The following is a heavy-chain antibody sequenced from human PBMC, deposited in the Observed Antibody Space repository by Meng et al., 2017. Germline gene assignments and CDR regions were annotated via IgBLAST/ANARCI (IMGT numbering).Heavy chain of an antibody. CDR3: AKAHKYYYDSSGYWDFDY. Sequence: GESLKISCAASGFTFSSYAMSWVRQAPGKGLEWVSAISGSGGSTYYADSVKGRFNISRDNSKNTLYLQMNSLRAEDTAVYYCAKAHKYYYDSSGYWDFDYWGQGTLVTVSS. D-gene: IGHD3-22*01. V-gene: IGHV3-23*01. CDR2: ISGSGGST. CDR1: GFTFSSYA. J-gene: IGHJ4*02.